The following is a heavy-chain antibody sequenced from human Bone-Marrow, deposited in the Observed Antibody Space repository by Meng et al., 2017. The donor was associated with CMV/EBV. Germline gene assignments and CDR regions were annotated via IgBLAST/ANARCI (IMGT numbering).Heavy chain of an antibody. Sequence: GESLKISCAASGFTFSSYAMHWVRQAPGKGLEWVAVISNDGINRYYADSVKGRFTISRDNSKNTLYLQMNSLRAEDTAVYYCARSHDFWSGLPLDYWGQGTLVTLYS. CDR2: ISNDGINR. V-gene: IGHV3-30*04. CDR3: ARSHDFWSGLPLDY. D-gene: IGHD3-3*01. CDR1: GFTFSSYA. J-gene: IGHJ4*02.